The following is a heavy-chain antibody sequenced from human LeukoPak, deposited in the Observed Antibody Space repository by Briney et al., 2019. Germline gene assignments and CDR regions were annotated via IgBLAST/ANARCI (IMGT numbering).Heavy chain of an antibody. Sequence: ASVKVSCKASGYTFTSYDINWVRQATGQGLEWMGWMNPNSGNTGYAQEFQGRVTMTRNTSISTAYMELSSLRSEDTAVYYCARGRGHNWNFHNWFDPWGQGTLVTVSS. CDR3: ARGRGHNWNFHNWFDP. CDR1: GYTFTSYD. J-gene: IGHJ5*02. V-gene: IGHV1-8*01. D-gene: IGHD1-7*01. CDR2: MNPNSGNT.